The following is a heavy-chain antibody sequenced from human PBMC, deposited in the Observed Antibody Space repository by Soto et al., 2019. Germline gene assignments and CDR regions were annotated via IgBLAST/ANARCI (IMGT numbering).Heavy chain of an antibody. CDR3: AKDVENSGWYHFFDY. Sequence: VQLVQSGAEVKKPGSSVKVSCKVSGGTLSSYSISWVRQAPGQGLEWMGGIIPVFGTSNHAQKFQGRVTFTADESVNTVYMELGSLRGEDTAVYYCAKDVENSGWYHFFDYWGQGTLVTVSS. CDR1: GGTLSSYS. J-gene: IGHJ4*02. D-gene: IGHD6-19*01. CDR2: IIPVFGTS. V-gene: IGHV1-69*12.